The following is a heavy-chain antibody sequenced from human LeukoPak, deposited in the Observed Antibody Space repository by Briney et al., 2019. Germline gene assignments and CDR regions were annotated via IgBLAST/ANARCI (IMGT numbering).Heavy chain of an antibody. CDR2: IYYSGST. Sequence: SETLSLTCTVSGGSISSGGYYWSWIRQHPGKGLESIGYIYYSGSTYYNPSLKSRVTISVDTSKNQFSLKLSSVTAADTAVYYCARMHIVVVTAIRGRYYFDYWGQGTLVTVSS. CDR1: GGSISSGGYY. CDR3: ARMHIVVVTAIRGRYYFDY. V-gene: IGHV4-31*03. J-gene: IGHJ4*02. D-gene: IGHD2-21*02.